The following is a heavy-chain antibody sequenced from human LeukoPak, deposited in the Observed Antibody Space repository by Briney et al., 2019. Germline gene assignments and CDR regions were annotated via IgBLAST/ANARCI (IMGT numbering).Heavy chain of an antibody. J-gene: IGHJ3*02. Sequence: QPGGSLRLSCAASGFTFSSYWMHWVRQGPGKGLAWVSRISSDGRTTSYADSVKGRFTISRDNAKKTLYLQMNSLRVADTAVYYRARESRSYYDSRHYDNVAFDMWSQGTMVTVTS. CDR2: ISSDGRTT. CDR3: ARESRSYYDSRHYDNVAFDM. CDR1: GFTFSSYW. V-gene: IGHV3-74*01. D-gene: IGHD3-10*01.